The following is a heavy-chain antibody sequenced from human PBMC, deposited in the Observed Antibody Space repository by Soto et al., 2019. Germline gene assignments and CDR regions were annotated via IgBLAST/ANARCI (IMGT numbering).Heavy chain of an antibody. V-gene: IGHV1-18*01. J-gene: IGHJ4*02. CDR2: ISGYNSNT. D-gene: IGHD1-26*01. CDR3: GRERQWEPVLY. Sequence: VQLVQSGGEVKRPGTSVKVSCEASGYSFANYGITWVRQAPGQGLEWMGWISGYNSNTNYAQKFEGRVTMTKDTTKSTAYLEVRCLRFDDTAVYYCGRERQWEPVLYWGQGTPVTVSS. CDR1: GYSFANYG.